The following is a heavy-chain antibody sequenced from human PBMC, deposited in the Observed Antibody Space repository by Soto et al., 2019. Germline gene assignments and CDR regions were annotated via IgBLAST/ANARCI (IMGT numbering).Heavy chain of an antibody. V-gene: IGHV4-39*07. CDR1: GDSISTSNYY. J-gene: IGHJ4*02. CDR3: ASRGGGDYRFDS. CDR2: LFYSGGT. Sequence: QLQLQESGPGLVKPSETLSLTCSVSGDSISTSNYYWGWMHQPPGKGLEWIGHLFYSGGTYYNPSLKSRVSISVDTSKNEFSLKLTSITAADTAIYFCASRGGGDYRFDSWGQGILVTVSS. D-gene: IGHD4-17*01.